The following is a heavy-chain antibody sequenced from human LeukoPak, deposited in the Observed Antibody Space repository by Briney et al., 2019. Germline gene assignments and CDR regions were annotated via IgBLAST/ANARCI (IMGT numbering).Heavy chain of an antibody. CDR1: GGSISSYY. Sequence: SETLSLTCTVSGGSISSYYWSWIRQPPGKGLEWIGYIYSSGSTSYNPSFKSRVTVSVDTSKNQFSLKLISVTAADTAVYYCARDQYSSSWYWFDTWGQGTLVTVSS. CDR2: IYSSGST. CDR3: ARDQYSSSWYWFDT. D-gene: IGHD6-6*01. J-gene: IGHJ5*02. V-gene: IGHV4-59*12.